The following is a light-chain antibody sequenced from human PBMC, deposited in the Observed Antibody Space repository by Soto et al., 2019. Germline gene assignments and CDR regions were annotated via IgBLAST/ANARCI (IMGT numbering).Light chain of an antibody. V-gene: IGLV2-8*01. CDR3: RSYAASNNFYFV. CDR2: EVT. Sequence: QSALTQPPSASGSPGQSVTISCTGTSSDVGGYNYVSWYQQYPGRAPKLMIYEVTKRPSGVPDRFSGSKSGNTASLTVSGLQPEDEADYYCRSYAASNNFYFVFVGGTKLTVL. J-gene: IGLJ3*02. CDR1: SSDVGGYNY.